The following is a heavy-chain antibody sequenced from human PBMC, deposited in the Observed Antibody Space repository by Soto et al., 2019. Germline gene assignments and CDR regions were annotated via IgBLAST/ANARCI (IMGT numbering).Heavy chain of an antibody. V-gene: IGHV1-2*02. CDR1: GYTFTGYY. D-gene: IGHD5-12*01. J-gene: IGHJ5*02. Sequence: ASVKVSCKASGYTFTGYYMHWVRQAPGQGLEWMGWINPNSGGTNYAQKFQGRVTMTRDTSISTAYMEPSRLRSDDTAVYYCAREDSRGYSGYDIPAWFDPWGQGTLVTVSS. CDR2: INPNSGGT. CDR3: AREDSRGYSGYDIPAWFDP.